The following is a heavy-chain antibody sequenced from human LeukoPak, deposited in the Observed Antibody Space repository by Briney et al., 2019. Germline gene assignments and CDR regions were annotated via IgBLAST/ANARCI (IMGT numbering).Heavy chain of an antibody. D-gene: IGHD2-15*01. J-gene: IGHJ4*02. CDR3: AKDKAPSVVIDAKAYNY. CDR2: ISDTGDTT. V-gene: IGHV3-23*01. CDR1: GFTFSNYA. Sequence: GGSLRLSCAVSGFTFSNYAMSWVRQAPGKGLEWVSFISDTGDTTYYADSVKGRFTISRDNSKNTMHLQTNSLRAEDTAVYYCAKDKAPSVVIDAKAYNYWGQGTLVTVSS.